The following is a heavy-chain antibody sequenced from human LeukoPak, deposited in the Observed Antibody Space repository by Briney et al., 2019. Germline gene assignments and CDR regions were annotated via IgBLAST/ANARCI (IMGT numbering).Heavy chain of an antibody. CDR2: IYSGGST. Sequence: GGTRILTYTADNLTVNSNYMKWVRKGSGKGLEWVSVIYSGGSTYYADSVKGRFTISRDNSKNTLYLQMNSLRAEDTAVYYCARGAYGSGSYGDNWFDPWGQGTLVTVSS. CDR1: NLTVNSNY. J-gene: IGHJ5*02. D-gene: IGHD3-10*01. CDR3: ARGAYGSGSYGDNWFDP. V-gene: IGHV3-66*01.